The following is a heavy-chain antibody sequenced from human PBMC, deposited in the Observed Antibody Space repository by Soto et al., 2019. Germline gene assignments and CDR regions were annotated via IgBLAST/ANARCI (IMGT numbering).Heavy chain of an antibody. CDR1: GYTFTSYY. V-gene: IGHV1-46*03. D-gene: IGHD3-10*01. Sequence: EASVKVSCKASGYTFTSYYMNWVRQAPGQGLEWLGIINPSGGYTTYAQSFQGRVTMTRDTSTSTVYMEVSSLRSEDTAVYYCSRVDPGETSPFDHWGQGTLVTVSS. CDR3: SRVDPGETSPFDH. CDR2: INPSGGYT. J-gene: IGHJ4*02.